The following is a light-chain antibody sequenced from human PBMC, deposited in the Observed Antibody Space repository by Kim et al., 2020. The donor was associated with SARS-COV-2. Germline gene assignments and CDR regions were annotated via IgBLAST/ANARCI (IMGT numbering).Light chain of an antibody. CDR2: GAS. Sequence: EIVMTQSPATLSVSPGERATLSCRASQSVSSNLAWYQQKPGQAPRLLIYGASTRATGIPARFSGSWSGTEFTLTISSLQSEDFAVYYCQQYNNWPWTFGQGTKVDIK. CDR1: QSVSSN. CDR3: QQYNNWPWT. V-gene: IGKV3-15*01. J-gene: IGKJ1*01.